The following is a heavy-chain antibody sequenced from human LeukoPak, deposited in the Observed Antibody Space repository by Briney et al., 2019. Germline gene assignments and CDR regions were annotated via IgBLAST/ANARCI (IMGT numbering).Heavy chain of an antibody. V-gene: IGHV4-34*01. CDR3: ARGTTMIVVVITSRAPRYFDL. CDR1: GGSFSGYY. D-gene: IGHD3-22*01. Sequence: SETLSLTCAVYGGSFSGYYWSWIRQPPGKGLEWIGEINHSGSTNYNPSLKSRVTISVDTSKNQVSLKLGSVTAADTAVYYCARGTTMIVVVITSRAPRYFDLWGRGTLVTVSS. CDR2: INHSGST. J-gene: IGHJ2*01.